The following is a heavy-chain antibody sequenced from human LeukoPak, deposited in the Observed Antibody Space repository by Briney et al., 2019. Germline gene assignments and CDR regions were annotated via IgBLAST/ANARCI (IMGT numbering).Heavy chain of an antibody. CDR2: INHSGST. CDR3: ARHNYDSSGYYYEFDY. V-gene: IGHV4-34*01. Sequence: SETLSLTCAVYGGSFSNFYWTWIRQPPGKGLEWIGEINHSGSTNYNPSLKSRVTISVDTSKNQFSLKLSSVTAADTAVYYCARHNYDSSGYYYEFDYWGQGTLVTVSS. J-gene: IGHJ4*02. CDR1: GGSFSNFY. D-gene: IGHD3-22*01.